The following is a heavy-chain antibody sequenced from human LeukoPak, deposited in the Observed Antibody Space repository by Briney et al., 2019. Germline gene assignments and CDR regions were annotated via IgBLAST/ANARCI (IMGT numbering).Heavy chain of an antibody. CDR1: GGSLSSYY. CDR2: IYYSGST. J-gene: IGHJ4*02. Sequence: SETLSPTRIVSGGSLSSYYWSWLRQPPGKGLEWVGYIYYSGSTNYNPSLKSRVTISVDTSKNQISLKLSSVTAADTAVYYCARLGPAATLMDYWGQGTLVTVSS. CDR3: ARLGPAATLMDY. D-gene: IGHD2-2*01. V-gene: IGHV4-59*01.